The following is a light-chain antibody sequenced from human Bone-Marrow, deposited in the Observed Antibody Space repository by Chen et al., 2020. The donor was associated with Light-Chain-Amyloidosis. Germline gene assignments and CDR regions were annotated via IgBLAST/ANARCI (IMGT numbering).Light chain of an antibody. CDR2: EDD. J-gene: IGLJ3*02. CDR1: SGSIATNY. V-gene: IGLV6-57*01. Sequence: NFMLTQPHSVSESPGKTVIISCTRSSGSIATNYVQWYQQRPGSSPTTVIYEDDQTPSGVPSRFSGSIDRSSNSASLTLSGLKPEDGADYYCQSYQGSSQVVFGGGTKLTVL. CDR3: QSYQGSSQVV.